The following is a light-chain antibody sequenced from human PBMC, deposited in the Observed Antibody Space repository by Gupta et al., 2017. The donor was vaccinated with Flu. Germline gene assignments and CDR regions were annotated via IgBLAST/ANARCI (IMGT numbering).Light chain of an antibody. CDR1: QSISSY. V-gene: IGKV1-39*01. Sequence: ITCRASQSISSYLNWYQQKPGKAPKLLIYAASSLQSGVPSRFSGSGSGTDFTLTISSLQPEDFATYYCQQSYSSPLTFGGGTKVEIK. CDR3: QQSYSSPLT. CDR2: AAS. J-gene: IGKJ4*01.